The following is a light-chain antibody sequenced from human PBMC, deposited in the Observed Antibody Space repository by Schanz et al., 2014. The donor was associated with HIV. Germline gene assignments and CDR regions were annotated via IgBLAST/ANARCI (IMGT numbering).Light chain of an antibody. CDR2: IDD. CDR3: GTWDSSLRAVV. J-gene: IGLJ3*02. V-gene: IGLV1-51*01. CDR1: RSNIGNNF. Sequence: QSVLTQPPSVSAAPGQTVTISCSGSRSNIGNNFVSWYQQFPGRAPKVLTYIDDNRHSSTPGRFSASKSGTSATLGITGLQIGDEGDYYCGTWDSSLRAVVFGGGTKLTVL.